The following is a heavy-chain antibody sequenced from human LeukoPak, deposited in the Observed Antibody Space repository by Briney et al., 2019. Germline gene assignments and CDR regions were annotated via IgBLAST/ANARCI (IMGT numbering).Heavy chain of an antibody. CDR2: INPSGGST. Sequence: ASVKVSCKASGYTFTSYYMHWVRQAPGQGLEWMGIINPSGGSTSYAQKFQGRVTMTRDTSTSTVYMELSSLRSEDTAVYYCARETYYYDSSGYQPDYYYYYGMDVWGQGTTVTVSS. V-gene: IGHV1-46*01. CDR1: GYTFTSYY. J-gene: IGHJ6*02. D-gene: IGHD3-22*01. CDR3: ARETYYYDSSGYQPDYYYYYGMDV.